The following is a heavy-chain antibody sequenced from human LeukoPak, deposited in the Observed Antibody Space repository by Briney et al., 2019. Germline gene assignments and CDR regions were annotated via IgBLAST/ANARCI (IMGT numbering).Heavy chain of an antibody. Sequence: SETLSLTCSVSGGSISIYYWTWIRQIPGKGLEWIGRIYTTGNTNYNPSLKSRVTMSVDTSKNQFSLKLSSVTAADTAVYYCAREGDKYANWFDTWGQGTLVTVSS. J-gene: IGHJ5*02. CDR3: AREGDKYANWFDT. D-gene: IGHD2-8*01. CDR2: IYTTGNT. CDR1: GGSISIYY. V-gene: IGHV4-4*07.